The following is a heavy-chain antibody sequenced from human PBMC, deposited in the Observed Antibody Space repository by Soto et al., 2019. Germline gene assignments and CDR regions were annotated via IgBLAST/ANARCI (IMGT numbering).Heavy chain of an antibody. CDR2: IYYRGNT. D-gene: IGHD6-6*01. Sequence: PSETLSLTCSVSGDSINSDNYYWGCIRQPPGKGLEWIGSIYYRGNTYYNPSLKTRVTISLDKSKSQFSLKLNSVTAADSAVYFCARLEGLATSSYYFDYWGQGTLVTVSS. V-gene: IGHV4-39*01. CDR1: GDSINSDNYY. CDR3: ARLEGLATSSYYFDY. J-gene: IGHJ4*02.